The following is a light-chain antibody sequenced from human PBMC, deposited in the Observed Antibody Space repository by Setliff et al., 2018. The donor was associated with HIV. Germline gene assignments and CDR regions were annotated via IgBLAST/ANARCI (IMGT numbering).Light chain of an antibody. V-gene: IGLV3-21*03. J-gene: IGLJ2*01. Sequence: SYELTQPPSVSLAPGKTARITCGGNNIGRKSVHWYQQKPGQAPVLVVSDDSDRPSGIPERFSGSISGNTATLTISRVEAGEEADYYCQVWDSSSDHVVFGGGTKVTVL. CDR3: QVWDSSSDHVV. CDR2: DDS. CDR1: NIGRKS.